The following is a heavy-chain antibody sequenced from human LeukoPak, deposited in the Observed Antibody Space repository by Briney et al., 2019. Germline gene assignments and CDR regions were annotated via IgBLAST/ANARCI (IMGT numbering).Heavy chain of an antibody. CDR2: IYYSGIT. D-gene: IGHD2-2*02. J-gene: IGHJ5*02. CDR3: ARSRGGYCSSTSCYTGGINWFDP. V-gene: IGHV4-39*07. Sequence: SKTLSLTCTVSGGSISSSSHYWGWIRQPPGKGLELIGSIYYSGITYYNPSLKSRVIISVDTSKNQFSLKLSSVTAADTAVYYCARSRGGYCSSTSCYTGGINWFDPWGQGTLVTVSS. CDR1: GGSISSSSHY.